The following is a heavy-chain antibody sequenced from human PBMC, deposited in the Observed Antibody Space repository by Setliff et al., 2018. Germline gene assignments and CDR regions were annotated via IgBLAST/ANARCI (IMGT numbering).Heavy chain of an antibody. Sequence: SETLSLTCTVSGGSISSGNYYWSWIRQPAGKGLEWIGHIYTGGSTNYNPSLKSRVTISVDTSKNQCSLKLSSATAAATAVYYWASYRQDVNYWGQGTLVTVSS. D-gene: IGHD4-4*01. J-gene: IGHJ4*02. V-gene: IGHV4-61*09. CDR2: IYTGGST. CDR3: ASYRQDVNY. CDR1: GGSISSGNYY.